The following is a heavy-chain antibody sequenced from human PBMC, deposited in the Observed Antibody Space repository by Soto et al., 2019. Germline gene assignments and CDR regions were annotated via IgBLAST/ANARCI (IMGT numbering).Heavy chain of an antibody. CDR2: ISYDGSNK. CDR3: AKDLVAWVVVVPAATLDY. Sequence: GGSLRLSCAASGFTFSSYGMHWVRQAPGKGLEWVAVISYDGSNKYYADSVKGRFTISRDNSKNTLYLQMNSLRAEDTAVYYCAKDLVAWVVVVPAATLDYWGQGTLVTVSS. V-gene: IGHV3-30*18. CDR1: GFTFSSYG. J-gene: IGHJ4*02. D-gene: IGHD2-2*01.